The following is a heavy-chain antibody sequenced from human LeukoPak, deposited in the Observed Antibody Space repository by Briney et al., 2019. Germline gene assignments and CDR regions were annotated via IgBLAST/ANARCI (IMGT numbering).Heavy chain of an antibody. CDR2: IYTSGST. CDR1: GGSISSYY. Sequence: PSETLSLTCTVSGGSISSYYWSWIRQPAGKGLEWIGRIYTSGSTNYNPSLKSRVTMSVDTSKNQFSLKLSPVTAADTAVYYCARFSYDSSGYYSFDYWGQGTLVTVSS. D-gene: IGHD3-22*01. J-gene: IGHJ4*02. CDR3: ARFSYDSSGYYSFDY. V-gene: IGHV4-4*07.